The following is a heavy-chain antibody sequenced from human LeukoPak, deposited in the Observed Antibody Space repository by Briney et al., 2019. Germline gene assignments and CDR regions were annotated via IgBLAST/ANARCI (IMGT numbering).Heavy chain of an antibody. CDR1: GFTFSSCW. J-gene: IGHJ6*03. Sequence: GGSLRLSCAASGFTFSSCWMNWVRQAPGKGLEWVSYISSSGSTIYYADSVKGRFTISRDNARNSLYLQMNSLRAEDTAVYYCARDIADGSGSYYYYYYYMDVWGKGTTVTISS. V-gene: IGHV3-48*04. CDR3: ARDIADGSGSYYYYYYYMDV. D-gene: IGHD3-10*01. CDR2: ISSSGSTI.